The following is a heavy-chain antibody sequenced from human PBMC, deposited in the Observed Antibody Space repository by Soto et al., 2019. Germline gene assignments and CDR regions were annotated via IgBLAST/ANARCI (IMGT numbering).Heavy chain of an antibody. Sequence: PGGSLRLSCAASGFSFSTYGMHWVRQAPGKGLEWVAFISNDGSNKYYADSVKGRFTISRDNSKNTLYLQMNSLRAEDTAAYYCARDPRYYDSSGYSMFDYWGQGTLVTVSS. D-gene: IGHD3-22*01. CDR2: ISNDGSNK. J-gene: IGHJ4*02. CDR3: ARDPRYYDSSGYSMFDY. V-gene: IGHV3-30*03. CDR1: GFSFSTYG.